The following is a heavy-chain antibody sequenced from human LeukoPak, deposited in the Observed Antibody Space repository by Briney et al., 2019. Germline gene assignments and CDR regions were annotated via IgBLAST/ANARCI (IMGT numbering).Heavy chain of an antibody. Sequence: PSETLSLTCTVSGGSISSNKYYWGWIRQPPGKGLEWIGSIYYSGSTYYNPTLKSRVTIFVATSKNQFSLKLSSVTAADTAVYYCATPYSGGYQGLDIWGQGTMVTVSS. J-gene: IGHJ3*02. CDR3: ATPYSGGYQGLDI. CDR2: IYYSGST. CDR1: GGSISSNKYY. V-gene: IGHV4-39*01. D-gene: IGHD1-26*01.